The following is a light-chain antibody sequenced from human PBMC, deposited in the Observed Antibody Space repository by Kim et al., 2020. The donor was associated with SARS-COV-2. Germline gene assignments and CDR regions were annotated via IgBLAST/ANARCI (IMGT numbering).Light chain of an antibody. V-gene: IGKV3-20*01. J-gene: IGKJ1*01. CDR3: QHYGSSSRT. CDR1: QTVFNNY. Sequence: PGERATFSCRTSQTVFNNYLAWYQQKPGQPPRLLIYGASSRATGIPDRFSGSGSGTDFTLTISRLEPEDLAVYFCQHYGSSSRTFGQETKVDIK. CDR2: GAS.